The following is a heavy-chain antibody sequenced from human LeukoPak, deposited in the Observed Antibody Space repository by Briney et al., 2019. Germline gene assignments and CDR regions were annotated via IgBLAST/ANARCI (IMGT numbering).Heavy chain of an antibody. D-gene: IGHD2-2*01. CDR3: ARLHCSSCSCLFPVFGYTNWFDP. CDR2: IHSSRGT. Sequence: PSETLSLTCGVSDDSISGHFWTWIRQPPGKALEWVGYIHSSRGTKYNPSLESRVSLSLDASKNQFSLRLNSVTAADTAVYYCARLHCSSCSCLFPVFGYTNWFDPWGQGTLVTVSS. J-gene: IGHJ5*02. V-gene: IGHV4-59*11. CDR1: DDSISGHF.